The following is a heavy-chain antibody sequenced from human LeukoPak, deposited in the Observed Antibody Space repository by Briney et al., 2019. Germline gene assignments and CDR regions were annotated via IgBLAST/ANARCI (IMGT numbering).Heavy chain of an antibody. CDR1: GGSISSYY. D-gene: IGHD2-2*01. CDR3: ARAGSRIVVVPAAMGSVVGSVGYFDY. J-gene: IGHJ4*02. V-gene: IGHV4-59*01. CDR2: IYYSGST. Sequence: SSETLSLTCTVSGGSISSYYWSWIRQPPGKGLEWIGYIYYSGSTNYNPSLKSRVTISVDTSKNQFSLKLSSVTAADTAVYYCARAGSRIVVVPAAMGSVVGSVGYFDYWGQGTLGTVSS.